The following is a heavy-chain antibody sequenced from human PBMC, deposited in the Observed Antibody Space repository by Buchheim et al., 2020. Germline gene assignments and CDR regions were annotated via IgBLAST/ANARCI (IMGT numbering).Heavy chain of an antibody. Sequence: QLQLQESGPGLMKPSETLSLTCSVSGGSITSSSFSWGWIRQPPGRGLEWIGTFYYGGNVYYNSSLNSRVTISVDMSKNQFYLELTSVTAADTAVYYCARPDWYDSSGHGWFDPWGQGAL. D-gene: IGHD3-22*01. CDR2: FYYGGNV. J-gene: IGHJ5*02. V-gene: IGHV4-39*01. CDR1: GGSITSSSFS. CDR3: ARPDWYDSSGHGWFDP.